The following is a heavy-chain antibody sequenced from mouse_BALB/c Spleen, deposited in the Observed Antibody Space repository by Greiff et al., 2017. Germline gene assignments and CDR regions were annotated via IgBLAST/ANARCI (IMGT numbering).Heavy chain of an antibody. CDR1: GFDFSRYW. V-gene: IGHV4-2*02. CDR3: ARQEGIYYGNYVDY. D-gene: IGHD2-1*01. CDR2: INPGSSTI. J-gene: IGHJ4*01. Sequence: DVKLQESGGGLVQPGGSLNLSCAASGFDFSRYWMSWARQAPGKGQEWIGEINPGSSTINYTPSLKDKFIISRDNAKNTLYLQMSKVRSEDTALYYCARQEGIYYGNYVDYWGQGTSVTVSS.